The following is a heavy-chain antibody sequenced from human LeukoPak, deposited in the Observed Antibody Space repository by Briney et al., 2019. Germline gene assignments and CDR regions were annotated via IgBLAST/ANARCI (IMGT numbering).Heavy chain of an antibody. J-gene: IGHJ4*02. CDR2: IRNDGNKK. Sequence: GGSLRLSCVASGFTFSTSGMHWVRQSPGKGLDWVAFIRNDGNKKNYAESVKGRFTISRDNSKNTLYLQMDSLSAEDTAVYYCVRAKSGHYGYSDYWGQGTLVTVSS. V-gene: IGHV3-30*02. CDR3: VRAKSGHYGYSDY. D-gene: IGHD5-18*01. CDR1: GFTFSTSG.